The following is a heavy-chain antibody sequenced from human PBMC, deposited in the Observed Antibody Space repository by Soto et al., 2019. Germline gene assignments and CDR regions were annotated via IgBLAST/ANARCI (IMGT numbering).Heavy chain of an antibody. Sequence: PGGSLRLSCAASGFTFSSYSMNWVRQAPGKGLEWVSYISSSTTIYYADSVKGRFTISRDNAKNSLFLQMNGLRAEDTAVYYCDNHPTLYPEGTPYPLFDYSGQGPLVTVSS. CDR3: DNHPTLYPEGTPYPLFDY. V-gene: IGHV3-48*01. J-gene: IGHJ4*02. CDR1: GFTFSSYS. CDR2: ISSSTTI. D-gene: IGHD2-2*02.